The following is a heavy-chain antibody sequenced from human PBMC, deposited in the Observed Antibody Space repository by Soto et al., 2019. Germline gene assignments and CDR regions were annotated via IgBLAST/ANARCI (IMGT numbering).Heavy chain of an antibody. CDR2: ISWNSGSI. Sequence: PGGSLRLSCAASGFTFDDYAMHWVRQAPGKGLEWVSGISWNSGSIGYADSVKGRFTISRDNAKNSLYLQMNSLRAEDTALYYCAKDLQQLVQSYFDYWGQGTLVTVSS. J-gene: IGHJ4*02. D-gene: IGHD6-13*01. CDR1: GFTFDDYA. V-gene: IGHV3-9*01. CDR3: AKDLQQLVQSYFDY.